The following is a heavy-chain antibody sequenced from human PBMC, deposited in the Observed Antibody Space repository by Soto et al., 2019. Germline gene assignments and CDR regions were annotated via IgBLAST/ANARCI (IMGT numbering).Heavy chain of an antibody. V-gene: IGHV4-31*03. CDR1: GGSISSGDYY. J-gene: IGHJ4*02. CDR3: ARGDYNAYRGYDF. CDR2: IHYSGDS. Sequence: QVQLQESGPGLVKPSQTLSLTCTVSGGSISSGDYYWSWIRQRPGKGLEWIGYIHYSGDSYYNPSLKSRVTISIDTSKNQVSLKLSSVTAADTAVYYCARGDYNAYRGYDFWGQGTLVTVSS. D-gene: IGHD4-17*01.